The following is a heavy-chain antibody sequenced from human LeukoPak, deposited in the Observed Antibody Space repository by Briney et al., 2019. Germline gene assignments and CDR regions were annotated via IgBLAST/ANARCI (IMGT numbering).Heavy chain of an antibody. Sequence: PSETLSLTCTVSGGSISSYYWSWIRQPPGKGLEWIGYIYYSGSTNYNSSLKSRVTISVDTSKNQFSLKLSSVTAADTAVYYCARARRNQLGAFDIWGQGTTVTVSS. CDR1: GGSISSYY. D-gene: IGHD1-14*01. V-gene: IGHV4-59*01. CDR2: IYYSGST. CDR3: ARARRNQLGAFDI. J-gene: IGHJ3*02.